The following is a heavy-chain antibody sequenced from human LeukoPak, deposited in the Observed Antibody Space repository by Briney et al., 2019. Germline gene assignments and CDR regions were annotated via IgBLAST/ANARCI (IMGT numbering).Heavy chain of an antibody. CDR1: GGSISSSDYY. CDR3: ARDSIYCSSTSCYPNWFDP. CDR2: IYYSGST. Sequence: PSQTLSLTCTVSGGSISSSDYYRSWIRQPPGKGLEWIGYIYYSGSTSYNPSLKSRVTISVDTSKNQFSLKLSSVTAADTAVYYCARDSIYCSSTSCYPNWFDPWGQGTLVTVSS. J-gene: IGHJ5*02. V-gene: IGHV4-30-4*01. D-gene: IGHD2-2*01.